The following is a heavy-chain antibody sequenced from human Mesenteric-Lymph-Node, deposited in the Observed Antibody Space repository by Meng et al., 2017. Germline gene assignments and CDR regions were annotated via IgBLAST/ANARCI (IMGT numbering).Heavy chain of an antibody. D-gene: IGHD2-2*01. Sequence: ASVKVSCKASGYTFTGYYMHWVRQAPGQGLEWMGWISAYNGNTNYAQKLQGRVTMTTDTSTSTAYMELRSLRSDDTAVYYCARDLPYASNYYYYYGMDVWGQGTTVTVSS. J-gene: IGHJ6*02. CDR2: ISAYNGNT. CDR3: ARDLPYASNYYYYYGMDV. CDR1: GYTFTGYY. V-gene: IGHV1-18*04.